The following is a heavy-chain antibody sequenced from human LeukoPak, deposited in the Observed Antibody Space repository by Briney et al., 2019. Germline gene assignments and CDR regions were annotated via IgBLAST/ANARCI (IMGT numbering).Heavy chain of an antibody. V-gene: IGHV3-23*01. CDR3: AKDRVPGIVVVPAALVFDY. J-gene: IGHJ4*02. D-gene: IGHD2-2*01. Sequence: PGGSLRLSCAASGFTFSSYAMSWVRQAPGKGLEWVSAISGSGGSTYYADSVKGRFTISRDNSKNTLYLQMNSLRAEDTAVYYCAKDRVPGIVVVPAALVFDYWGQGTLVTVSS. CDR2: ISGSGGST. CDR1: GFTFSSYA.